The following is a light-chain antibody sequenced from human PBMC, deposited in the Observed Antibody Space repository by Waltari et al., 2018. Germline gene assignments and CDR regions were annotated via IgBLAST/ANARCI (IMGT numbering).Light chain of an antibody. Sequence: IQMTQSPSTLSASVGDRVTITCRASQSIGRKLAWYRQKPGKAPNLLIYDVSSFVSGVPSRFTGSGTGTDFTLTISNLQPDDFATYYCQHYYTSSWTFGQGTKVEIK. J-gene: IGKJ1*01. CDR1: QSIGRK. CDR3: QHYYTSSWT. CDR2: DVS. V-gene: IGKV1-5*01.